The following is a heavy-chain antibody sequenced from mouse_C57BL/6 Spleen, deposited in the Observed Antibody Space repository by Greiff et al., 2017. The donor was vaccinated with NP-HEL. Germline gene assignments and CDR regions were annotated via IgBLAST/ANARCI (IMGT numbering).Heavy chain of an antibody. CDR2: IYPRSGNT. J-gene: IGHJ1*03. CDR1: GYTFTSYG. CDR3: ARSPVVATRYFDV. Sequence: VKLQQSGAELARPGASVKLSCKASGYTFTSYGISWVKQRTGQGLEWIGEIYPRSGNTYYNEKFKGKATLTADKSSSTAYMELRSLTSEDSAVYFCARSPVVATRYFDVWGTGTTVTVSS. D-gene: IGHD1-1*01. V-gene: IGHV1-81*01.